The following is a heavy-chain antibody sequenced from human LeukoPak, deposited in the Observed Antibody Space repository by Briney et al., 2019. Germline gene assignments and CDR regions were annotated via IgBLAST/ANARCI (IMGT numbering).Heavy chain of an antibody. D-gene: IGHD6-13*01. CDR3: ARVSSSWYTYYFDY. CDR2: IYPSDPDT. J-gene: IGHJ4*02. CDR1: GYSFTTYW. V-gene: IGHV5-51*01. Sequence: GESLKISCKGSGYSFTTYWIGWVRQMPGKGLEWMGSIYPSDPDTRYSPSFQGQVTISADKSISTAYLQWSSLKASDTAMYYCARVSSSWYTYYFDYWGQGTLVTVSS.